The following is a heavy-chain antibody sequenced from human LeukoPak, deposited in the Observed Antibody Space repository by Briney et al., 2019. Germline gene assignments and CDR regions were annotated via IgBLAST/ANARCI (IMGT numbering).Heavy chain of an antibody. Sequence: PSETLSLTCTVSGGSISSSTYYWGWICQPPGKGLEWIGSIYYSGSTYYNPSLKSRVTISVDTSKNQFSLKLSSVTAADTAVYYCARQLRSSGWYMGFDYWGQGTLVTVSS. CDR3: ARQLRSSGWYMGFDY. CDR1: GGSISSSTYY. V-gene: IGHV4-39*01. CDR2: IYYSGST. J-gene: IGHJ4*02. D-gene: IGHD6-19*01.